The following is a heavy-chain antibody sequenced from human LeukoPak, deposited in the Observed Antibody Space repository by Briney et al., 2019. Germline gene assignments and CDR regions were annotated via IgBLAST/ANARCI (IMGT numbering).Heavy chain of an antibody. CDR1: GGSFSGYY. CDR2: INHSGST. J-gene: IGHJ4*02. D-gene: IGHD6-13*01. Sequence: SETLSLTCAVYGGSFSGYYWSWIRQPPGKGLEWIGEINHSGSTNYNPSLKSRVTISVDTSKNQFSLKLNSVTAADTAVYYCARGGYNSSWYRYWGQGTLVTVSS. CDR3: ARGGYNSSWYRY. V-gene: IGHV4-34*01.